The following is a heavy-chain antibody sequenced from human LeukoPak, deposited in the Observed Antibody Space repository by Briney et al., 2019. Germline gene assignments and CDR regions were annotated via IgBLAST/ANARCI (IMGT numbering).Heavy chain of an antibody. D-gene: IGHD1-26*01. CDR3: ARDLSGSYQILDY. V-gene: IGHV4-38-2*02. CDR2: IYHSGST. CDR1: GYSISSGYY. J-gene: IGHJ4*02. Sequence: TSETLSLTCAVSGYSISSGYYWGWIRQPPGKGLEWIGSIYHSGSTYYNPSLKSRVTISVDTSKNQFSLKLSSVTAADTAVSYCARDLSGSYQILDYWGQGTLVTVSS.